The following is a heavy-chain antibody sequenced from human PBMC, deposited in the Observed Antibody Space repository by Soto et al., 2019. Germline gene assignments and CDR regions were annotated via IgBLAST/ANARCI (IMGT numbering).Heavy chain of an antibody. Sequence: GASVKVSCKASGFTFTNYGFSWVRQAPGEGLDWMGWISAYDGRRNDAQKHQGRVTMTTDRSTSTVYMELGSLRPDDTAVYYCAREGSYRLQDKSYYYYMDVWGKGTTVTVSS. CDR2: ISAYDGRR. J-gene: IGHJ6*03. V-gene: IGHV1-18*04. D-gene: IGHD3-16*02. CDR3: AREGSYRLQDKSYYYYMDV. CDR1: GFTFTNYG.